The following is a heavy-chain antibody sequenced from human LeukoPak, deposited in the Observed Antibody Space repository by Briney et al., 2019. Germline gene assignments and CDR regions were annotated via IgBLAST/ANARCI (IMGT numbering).Heavy chain of an antibody. V-gene: IGHV4-59*01. CDR1: GGSLSSYY. D-gene: IGHD3-10*01. Sequence: SETLSLTCTVSGGSLSSYYWSWIRQPPGKGLEWIGYMHYSGSTNYNPSLKSRVTISVDTSKNQFSLKLSSVTAADTAVYYCARWILYSSGSYSDYWGQGTLVTVSS. J-gene: IGHJ4*02. CDR3: ARWILYSSGSYSDY. CDR2: MHYSGST.